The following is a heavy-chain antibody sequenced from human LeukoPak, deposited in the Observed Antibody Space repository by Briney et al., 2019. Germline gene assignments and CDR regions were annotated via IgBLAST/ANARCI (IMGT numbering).Heavy chain of an antibody. CDR3: AKDRKLGPADYYFDF. D-gene: IGHD7-27*01. Sequence: GGSLRLSCAASGFTFSSYGMHWVRQAPGKGLEWVAVIANDGRDKKYADSVQGRFTISRDNSKNTLYLQMNSLRAEDTAVYYCAKDRKLGPADYYFDFWGQGTLVTVAP. CDR2: IANDGRDK. J-gene: IGHJ4*02. V-gene: IGHV3-30*18. CDR1: GFTFSSYG.